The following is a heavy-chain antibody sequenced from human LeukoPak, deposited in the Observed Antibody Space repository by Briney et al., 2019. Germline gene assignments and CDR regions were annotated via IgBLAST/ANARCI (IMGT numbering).Heavy chain of an antibody. CDR1: GFTFSNFA. J-gene: IGHJ4*02. V-gene: IGHV3-23*01. CDR2: ISGSGVLT. CDR3: AKRFLSGGYYFDY. D-gene: IGHD3-9*01. Sequence: GGSLRLSCAASGFTFSNFAMTWVSHAQGKGLEWVAAISGSGVLTFYADSVRGRFTISRDISKDTLYLQMNSLRAEDTAVYYCAKRFLSGGYYFDYWGQGTLVIVSS.